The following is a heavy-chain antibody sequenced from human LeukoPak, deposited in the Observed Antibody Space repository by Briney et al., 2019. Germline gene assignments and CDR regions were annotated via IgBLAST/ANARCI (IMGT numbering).Heavy chain of an antibody. CDR3: ARDRGDHYYLDY. J-gene: IGHJ4*02. CDR2: IWYDGSSE. D-gene: IGHD4-17*01. V-gene: IGHV3-33*01. CDR1: GFIFSSYG. Sequence: PGRSLRLSCAASGFIFSSYGMHWVRQAPGKGLEWVAFIWYDGSSEYYADSVKGRFTISRDNSKNTLYLQMNSLRAEDTGVYYRARDRGDHYYLDYWGQGTLVTVSS.